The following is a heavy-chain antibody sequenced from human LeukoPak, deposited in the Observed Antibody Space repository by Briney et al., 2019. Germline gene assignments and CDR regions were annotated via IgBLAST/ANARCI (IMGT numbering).Heavy chain of an antibody. CDR1: GFTFSSYA. Sequence: GGSLRLSCAASGFTFSSYAMSWVRKAPGKGLEWVSAISGSGGSTYYANSVKGRFTISRDNSKNTLYLQMNSLRAEDTAVYYCAKAPRQYCSSTSCPDYWGQGTLVTVSS. CDR3: AKAPRQYCSSTSCPDY. V-gene: IGHV3-23*01. CDR2: ISGSGGST. J-gene: IGHJ4*02. D-gene: IGHD2-2*01.